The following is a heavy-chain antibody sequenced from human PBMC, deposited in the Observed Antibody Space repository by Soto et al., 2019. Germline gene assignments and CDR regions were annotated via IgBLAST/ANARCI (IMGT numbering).Heavy chain of an antibody. J-gene: IGHJ6*02. Sequence: QVQLQESGPGLVKPSETLSLTCTVSGGSVSSGSYYWSWIRQPPGKGLEWIGYIYYSGSTNYNPSLKSRVTIAVDTSKNPFSLKLSSVTAADTAVYYCAREGPPAAISYYYGMDVWGQGTTVTVSS. CDR2: IYYSGST. CDR1: GGSVSSGSYY. D-gene: IGHD2-2*01. V-gene: IGHV4-61*01. CDR3: AREGPPAAISYYYGMDV.